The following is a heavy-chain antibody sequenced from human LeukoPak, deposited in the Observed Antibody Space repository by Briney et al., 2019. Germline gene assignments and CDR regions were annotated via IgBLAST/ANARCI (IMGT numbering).Heavy chain of an antibody. J-gene: IGHJ4*02. Sequence: SETLSLSCTASGGSISSYYRSWIRQPPGKGLEWIGYIYYRGSTNSNASLKSRVTISVDTSKNQFSLKLRSVTAADTVADYCARWVAASSIDYWGQGTLVTVSS. D-gene: IGHD6-13*01. CDR1: GGSISSYY. CDR2: IYYRGST. V-gene: IGHV4-59*08. CDR3: ARWVAASSIDY.